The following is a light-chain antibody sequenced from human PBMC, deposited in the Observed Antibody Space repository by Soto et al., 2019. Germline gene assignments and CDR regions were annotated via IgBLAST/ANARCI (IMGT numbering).Light chain of an antibody. Sequence: EIVMTQSPGTLSVSPGERATLSCRASQSVSSNVAWYQQKPGQAPRLLIYGASTRATGIPARFSGSGSGTEFTLTISSLQSEDFAVYYCQQYGDWPLTFGGGAKVEIE. CDR1: QSVSSN. CDR2: GAS. V-gene: IGKV3-15*01. J-gene: IGKJ4*01. CDR3: QQYGDWPLT.